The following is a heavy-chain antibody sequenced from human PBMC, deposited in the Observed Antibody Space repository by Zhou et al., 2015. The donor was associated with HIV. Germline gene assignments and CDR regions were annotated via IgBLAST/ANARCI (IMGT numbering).Heavy chain of an antibody. J-gene: IGHJ5*02. V-gene: IGHV1-2*04. CDR2: INPKSGGT. CDR3: ARGGSGSGSYSLGWFDP. CDR1: GYTFTDYF. Sequence: QVQLVQSGAEVKKPGASVKVSCKASGYTFTDYFIHWVRQAPGQGLEWMGWINPKSGGTSYAQNFQGSVTMTRDTSISTAYMELTRLRSDDTAVYYCARGGSGSGSYSLGWFDPWGQGNPGHRSPQ. D-gene: IGHD3-10*01.